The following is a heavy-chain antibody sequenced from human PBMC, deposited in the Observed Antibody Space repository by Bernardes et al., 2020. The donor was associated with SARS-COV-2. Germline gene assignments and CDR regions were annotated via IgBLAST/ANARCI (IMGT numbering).Heavy chain of an antibody. CDR1: GYTFTSYG. J-gene: IGHJ4*02. V-gene: IGHV1-18*01. CDR3: ARDKARGYSYGHFDY. D-gene: IGHD5-18*01. Sequence: ASVKVSCKASGYTFTSYGISWVRQAPGQGLEWMGWISAYNGNTNYAQKLQGRVTMTTDTSTSTAYMELRSLRSDDTAVYYCARDKARGYSYGHFDYWGQGTLVTVSS. CDR2: ISAYNGNT.